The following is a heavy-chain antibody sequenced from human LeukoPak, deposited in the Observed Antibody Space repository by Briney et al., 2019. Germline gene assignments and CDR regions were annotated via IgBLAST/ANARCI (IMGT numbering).Heavy chain of an antibody. D-gene: IGHD5-12*01. CDR3: ARDGGGWLQFSGFDY. V-gene: IGHV3-30-3*01. CDR1: GFTFSSYA. Sequence: GRSLRLSCAASGFTFSSYAMHWVRQAPGKGLEWVAVISYDGSNKYYADSVKGRFTISRDNSKNTLYLQMNSLRADDTAVYYCARDGGGWLQFSGFDYWGQGTLVTVSS. CDR2: ISYDGSNK. J-gene: IGHJ4*02.